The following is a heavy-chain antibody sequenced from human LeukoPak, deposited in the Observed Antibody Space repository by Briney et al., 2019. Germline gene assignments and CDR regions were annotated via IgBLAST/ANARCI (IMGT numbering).Heavy chain of an antibody. D-gene: IGHD3-22*01. CDR3: ARDPFYYDAAGSDDY. CDR2: ISSGSTYI. J-gene: IGHJ4*02. V-gene: IGHV3-21*01. CDR1: EFTFNSYS. Sequence: GGSLRLSCAASEFTFNSYSFNWIRQPPGGRLEWVSSISSGSTYIYYSDSVKGRFTVSRDNAKSSLFLQMNNLRAEDTAVYYCARDPFYYDAAGSDDYWGQGTLVTVSS.